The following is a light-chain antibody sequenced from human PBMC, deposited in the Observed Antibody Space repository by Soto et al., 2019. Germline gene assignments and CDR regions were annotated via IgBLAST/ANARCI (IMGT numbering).Light chain of an antibody. Sequence: DVVMTQTPLSLSVAPGQPASISCKSSQSLLHITGETFLFWYLQKPGQSPQLLIYEVSTRVSGVPDRFSGSGSGTDFTLTISSLQPDDFATYYCQQYNSYLLTFGPGTKVDIK. J-gene: IGKJ3*01. V-gene: IGKV2-29*03. CDR1: QSLLHITGETF. CDR3: QQYNSYLLT. CDR2: EVS.